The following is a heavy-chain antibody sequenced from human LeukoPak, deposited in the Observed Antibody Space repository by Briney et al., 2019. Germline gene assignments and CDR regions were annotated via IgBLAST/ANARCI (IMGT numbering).Heavy chain of an antibody. J-gene: IGHJ5*02. V-gene: IGHV4-39*01. D-gene: IGHD2-2*01. CDR2: IYYSGST. CDR3: ARHRRIVVVPAASVVGWFDP. CDR1: GGSISSNSYY. Sequence: SETLSLTCTVSGGSISSNSYYWGWIRQPPGKGLEWIGSIYYSGSTYYNPSLKSRVTISVDTSKNQFSLKLSSVTAADTAVYYCARHRRIVVVPAASVVGWFDPWGQGTLVTVSS.